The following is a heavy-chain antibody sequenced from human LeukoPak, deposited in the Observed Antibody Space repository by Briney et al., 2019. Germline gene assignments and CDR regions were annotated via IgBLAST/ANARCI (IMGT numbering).Heavy chain of an antibody. V-gene: IGHV3-30*04. D-gene: IGHD3-16*01. Sequence: GKSLRLSCAVYRFTFSSFPFHWVRQAPGKGLEWVAAISTDGSYKYHGDSVKGRVTISRDNPMNTLYLQMNGLRPDDTAEYYCARSLIPGRWYFDLWGRGTLVNVSS. CDR2: ISTDGSYK. CDR1: RFTFSSFP. CDR3: ARSLIPGRWYFDL. J-gene: IGHJ2*01.